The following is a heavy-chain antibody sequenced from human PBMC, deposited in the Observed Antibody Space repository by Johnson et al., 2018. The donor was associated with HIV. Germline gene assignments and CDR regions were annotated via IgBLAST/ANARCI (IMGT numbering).Heavy chain of an antibody. Sequence: QVQLVESGGGLVQPGGSLRLSCAASGFTFSDYYMSWIRQAPGKGLEWVSYSSSSGSTIYYAASVQGRFTISRDNAKNSLYLQMNSLRAEDTAVYYCASARWYLGGGSCCAFDIWGQGTMVTVSS. J-gene: IGHJ3*02. CDR2: SSSSGSTI. D-gene: IGHD2-15*01. CDR1: GFTFSDYY. V-gene: IGHV3-11*04. CDR3: ASARWYLGGGSCCAFDI.